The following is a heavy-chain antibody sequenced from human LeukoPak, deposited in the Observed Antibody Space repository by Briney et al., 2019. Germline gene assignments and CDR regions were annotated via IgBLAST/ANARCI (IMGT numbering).Heavy chain of an antibody. CDR1: GGSFSGYY. Sequence: SETLSLTCAVYGGSFSGYYCSWIRQPPGKGLEWIGEVNHSGSTNYNPSLKSRVTISVDTSKNQFPLKLSSVTAADTAVYYCSRPQAGWLRMAFDIWGQGTMVTVSS. V-gene: IGHV4-34*01. D-gene: IGHD3-22*01. J-gene: IGHJ3*02. CDR2: VNHSGST. CDR3: SRPQAGWLRMAFDI.